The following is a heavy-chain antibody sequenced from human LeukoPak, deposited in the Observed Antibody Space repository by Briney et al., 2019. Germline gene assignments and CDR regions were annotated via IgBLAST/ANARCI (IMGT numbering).Heavy chain of an antibody. Sequence: SETLSLTCTVSGGSISSYYWSWIRQPPGKGLEWIGYIYYSGSTNYNPSLKSRVTISVDTSKNQFSLKLSSVTAADTAVYYCARVRRYCSGGSCYSGYDAFDIWGQGTMVTVSS. D-gene: IGHD2-15*01. CDR2: IYYSGST. J-gene: IGHJ3*02. CDR3: ARVRRYCSGGSCYSGYDAFDI. CDR1: GGSISSYY. V-gene: IGHV4-59*01.